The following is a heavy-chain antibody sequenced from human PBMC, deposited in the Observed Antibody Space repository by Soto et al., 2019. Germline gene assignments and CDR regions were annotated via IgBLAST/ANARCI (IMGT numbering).Heavy chain of an antibody. CDR2: ISGSGSSI. V-gene: IGHV3-48*03. Sequence: AGGSLRLSCAASGFTFSSYDMNWVRQAPGKGLEWVSSISGSGSSIYYADSVKGRFTISRDNAKNTLYLQMNSLRAEDTAVYYCARYCSRVWTNWFDPWGQGTLVTVSS. CDR3: ARYCSRVWTNWFDP. D-gene: IGHD2-15*01. J-gene: IGHJ5*02. CDR1: GFTFSSYD.